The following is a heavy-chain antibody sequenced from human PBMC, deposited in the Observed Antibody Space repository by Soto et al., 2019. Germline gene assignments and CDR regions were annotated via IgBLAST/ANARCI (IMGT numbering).Heavy chain of an antibody. V-gene: IGHV4-59*01. CDR3: ASGLTRYSSGWYDY. CDR2: IYYSGST. Sequence: QVQLQESGPGLVKPSETLSLTCTVSGGSISSYYWRWIRQPPGKGLEWIGYIYYSGSTNYNPSLKSRATISVETSKNQFSLKLSSVTAADTDVYYCASGLTRYSSGWYDYWGQGTLVTVSS. J-gene: IGHJ4*02. CDR1: GGSISSYY. D-gene: IGHD6-19*01.